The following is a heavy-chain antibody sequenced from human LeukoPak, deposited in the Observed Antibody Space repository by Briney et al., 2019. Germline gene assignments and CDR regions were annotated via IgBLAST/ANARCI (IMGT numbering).Heavy chain of an antibody. D-gene: IGHD4-17*01. V-gene: IGHV4-38-2*02. Sequence: SETLSLNCSVSGYSISSGYYWGWIRQPPGKGLEWIGRIYTSGSTNYNPSLKSRVTMSVDTSKNQFSLKLSSVTAADTAVYYCARDRQPNWNSKFIYGDYPAGSRHDAFDIWGQGTMVTVSS. CDR1: GYSISSGYY. CDR2: IYTSGST. J-gene: IGHJ3*02. CDR3: ARDRQPNWNSKFIYGDYPAGSRHDAFDI.